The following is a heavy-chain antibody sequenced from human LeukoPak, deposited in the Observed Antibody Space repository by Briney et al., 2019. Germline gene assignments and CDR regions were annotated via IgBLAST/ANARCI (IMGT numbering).Heavy chain of an antibody. Sequence: PSETLSLTCTVSGGSLSSGGYYWSWIRQPAGKGLEWIGRIYTSESTNYNPSLKSRVTMSVDTSKNQCSLKLSSVTAADTAVYYCARDSILTGTTSLTYWGQGTLVTVSS. CDR1: GGSLSSGGYY. CDR2: IYTSEST. CDR3: ARDSILTGTTSLTY. D-gene: IGHD1-7*01. V-gene: IGHV4-61*02. J-gene: IGHJ4*02.